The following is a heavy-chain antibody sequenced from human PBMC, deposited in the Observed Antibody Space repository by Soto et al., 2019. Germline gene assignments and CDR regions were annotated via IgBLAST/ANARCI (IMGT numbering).Heavy chain of an antibody. CDR2: IKHTGGA. CDR1: GDSIKTETW. V-gene: IGHV4-4*02. Sequence: QVHLQESGPGLVKPSETLSLTCAVSGDSIKTETWWSWLRQLPGTGLEWIGEIKHTGGANANPALRSRVSMSVDRTKNQFFLNLRSVSAADTAVYFCAREGRLLWFESWGQGTLVTVSS. J-gene: IGHJ5*01. CDR3: AREGRLLWFES.